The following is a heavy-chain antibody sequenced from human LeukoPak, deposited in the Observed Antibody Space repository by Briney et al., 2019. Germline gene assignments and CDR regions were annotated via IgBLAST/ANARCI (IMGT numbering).Heavy chain of an antibody. CDR3: ATAIQLWFPLDY. V-gene: IGHV1-46*01. Sequence: GASVKVSCKASGYTFTSYYMHWVRQAPGQGLEWMGIINPSGGSTSYAQKFQGRVTMTRDTSTSTVYMELSSLRSEDTAVYFCATAIQLWFPLDYWGQGTLVTVSS. CDR2: INPSGGST. CDR1: GYTFTSYY. J-gene: IGHJ4*02. D-gene: IGHD5-18*01.